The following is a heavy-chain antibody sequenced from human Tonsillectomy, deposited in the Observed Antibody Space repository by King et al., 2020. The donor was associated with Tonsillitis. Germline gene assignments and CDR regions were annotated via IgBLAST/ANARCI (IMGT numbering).Heavy chain of an antibody. Sequence: QLVESGGGVVQPGRSLRLSCAASGFTFSGYAMHWVRQAPGKGLEWVAVISYDGSNKFYADSVKGRFTISRDNSKNTLYLQMNSLRADDTAMYYCASLDGDYEGSWGQGTLVTVSS. CDR1: GFTFSGYA. D-gene: IGHD4-17*01. V-gene: IGHV3-30*04. J-gene: IGHJ5*02. CDR3: ASLDGDYEGS. CDR2: ISYDGSNK.